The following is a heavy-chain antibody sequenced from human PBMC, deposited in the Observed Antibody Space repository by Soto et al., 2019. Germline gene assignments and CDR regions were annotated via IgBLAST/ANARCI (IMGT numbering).Heavy chain of an antibody. D-gene: IGHD2-15*01. J-gene: IGHJ4*02. CDR1: GGSFSGYY. V-gene: IGHV4-34*01. Sequence: QVQLQQWGAGLLKPSETLSLTCAVYGGSFSGYYWSWIRQPPGNGLEWIGEINHSGSTNYNPSLKSRVTISVDTSKNQFSLKLSSVTAADAAVYYCARASRGGSFSPWGQGTLVTVSS. CDR2: INHSGST. CDR3: ARASRGGSFSP.